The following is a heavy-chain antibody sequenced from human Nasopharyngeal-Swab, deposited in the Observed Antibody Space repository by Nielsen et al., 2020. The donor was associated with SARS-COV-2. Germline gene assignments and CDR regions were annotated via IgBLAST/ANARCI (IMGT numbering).Heavy chain of an antibody. CDR1: GGSLSGSY. J-gene: IGHJ5*02. CDR3: ARTDSKRITIFGVVSGGNWFDP. CDR2: IHHTGGT. Sequence: SETLSLTCAVYGGSLSGSYWSWIRQSPGKGLQWIGEIHHTGGTNFNPSLKSRVTISVDTSKNQFSLKLSSVTAADTAVYYCARTDSKRITIFGVVSGGNWFDPWGQGTLVTVSS. D-gene: IGHD3-3*01. V-gene: IGHV4-34*01.